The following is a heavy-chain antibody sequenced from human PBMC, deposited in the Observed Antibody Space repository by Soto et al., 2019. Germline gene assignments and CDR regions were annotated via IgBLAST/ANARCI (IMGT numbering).Heavy chain of an antibody. CDR1: GFTFSDYY. Sequence: QVQLVESGGGLVKPGGSLRLSCAASGFTFSDYYMSWIRQAPGKGLEWVSYISSSGTTIYYADSVKGRFTVSRDSAKNSLHLQMNSLRADDTAVYYFARGMPGPAAMFGLFDYWGQGTLVTVSS. V-gene: IGHV3-11*01. D-gene: IGHD2-2*01. CDR2: ISSSGTTI. CDR3: ARGMPGPAAMFGLFDY. J-gene: IGHJ4*02.